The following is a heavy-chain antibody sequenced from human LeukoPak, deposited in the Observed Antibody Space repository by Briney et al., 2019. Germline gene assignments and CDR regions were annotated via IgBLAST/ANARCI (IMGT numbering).Heavy chain of an antibody. D-gene: IGHD3-22*01. J-gene: IGHJ4*02. Sequence: GESLKISCKGSGFTFSTYWIGWVRQMPGKGLERMGIIYPDGSETQYSPSFRGQVIISADKSISTAYLQWSSLKASDTAMYYCARRHYYYDRSGFYYYFDTWGQGTRSPSPQ. CDR2: IYPDGSET. V-gene: IGHV5-51*01. CDR1: GFTFSTYW. CDR3: ARRHYYYDRSGFYYYFDT.